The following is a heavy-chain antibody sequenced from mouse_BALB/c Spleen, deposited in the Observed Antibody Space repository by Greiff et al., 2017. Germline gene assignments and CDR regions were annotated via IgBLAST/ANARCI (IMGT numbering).Heavy chain of an antibody. V-gene: IGHV7-3*02. CDR1: GFTFTDYY. CDR3: ARDHGPFAY. J-gene: IGHJ3*01. Sequence: EVQGVESGGGLVQPGGSLRLSCATSGFTFTDYYMSWVRQPPGKALEWLGFIRNKANGYTTEYSASVKGRFTISRDNSQSILYLQMNTLRAEDSATYYCARDHGPFAYWGQGTLVTVSA. CDR2: IRNKANGYTT.